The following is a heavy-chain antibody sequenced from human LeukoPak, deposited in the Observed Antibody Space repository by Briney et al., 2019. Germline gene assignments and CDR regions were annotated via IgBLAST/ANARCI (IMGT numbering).Heavy chain of an antibody. CDR2: VYYSGSS. V-gene: IGHV4-30-4*01. D-gene: IGHD3-16*01. Sequence: SETLSLTCTVSGNSVNSRDFYWNWIRQPPGKGLEWLGEVYYSGSSYSNPSLRSRLTLSLDMSKNLSSLRVTSMSAADTAVYFCARRLSWGEYRFDYWGQGTLVTVSS. J-gene: IGHJ4*02. CDR3: ARRLSWGEYRFDY. CDR1: GNSVNSRDFY.